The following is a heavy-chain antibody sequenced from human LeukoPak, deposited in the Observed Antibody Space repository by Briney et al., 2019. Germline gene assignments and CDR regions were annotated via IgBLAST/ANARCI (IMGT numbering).Heavy chain of an antibody. D-gene: IGHD2-2*01. J-gene: IGHJ5*02. CDR3: ARVFPYCSSTSCYGWFDP. CDR1: GGTFSIYA. V-gene: IGHV1-69*01. Sequence: SVKVSCKASGGTFSIYAISWVRQAPGQGLEWMGGIIPIFGTANYAQKFQGRVTITADESTSTAYMELSSLRSEDTAVYYCARVFPYCSSTSCYGWFDPWGQGTLVTVSS. CDR2: IIPIFGTA.